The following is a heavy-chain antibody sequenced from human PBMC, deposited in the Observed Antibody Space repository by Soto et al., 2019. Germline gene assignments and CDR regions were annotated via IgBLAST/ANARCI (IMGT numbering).Heavy chain of an antibody. CDR3: AREIAVTGNDAFDP. Sequence: QVQLVQSGAEVKRPGSSVKVSCKASGGIFSNYAFSWVRQAPGQGLAGVGGIIPIFGTANYAQKLQGRVTITADESTRTVYMELSRLRSEDTALYYCAREIAVTGNDAFDPWGQGTMVTVSS. CDR1: GGIFSNYA. J-gene: IGHJ3*01. CDR2: IIPIFGTA. D-gene: IGHD3-22*01. V-gene: IGHV1-69*01.